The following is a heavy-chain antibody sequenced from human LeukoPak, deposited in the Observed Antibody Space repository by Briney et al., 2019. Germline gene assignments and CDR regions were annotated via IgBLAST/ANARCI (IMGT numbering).Heavy chain of an antibody. CDR3: ARPSQFRGIFEY. D-gene: IGHD2-21*01. V-gene: IGHV4-39*01. Sequence: PSETLSLTCTVSGGSIDTRSYYWGWIRQPPGKGLEWIGNIYFNGSTHYNSSLKSRLTISVDTSKNQFSLKLSSMTAADTAVYYCARPSQFRGIFEYWGQGALVTVSS. J-gene: IGHJ4*02. CDR1: GGSIDTRSYY. CDR2: IYFNGST.